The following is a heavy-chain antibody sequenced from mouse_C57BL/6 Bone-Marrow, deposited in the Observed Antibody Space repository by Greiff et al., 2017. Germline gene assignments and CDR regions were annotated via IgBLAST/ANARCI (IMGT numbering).Heavy chain of an antibody. D-gene: IGHD4-1*01. J-gene: IGHJ2*01. V-gene: IGHV1-81*01. CDR1: GYTFTSYG. CDR3: ARGKLFFDY. Sequence: VKLVESGAELARPGASVKLSCKASGYTFTSYGISWVKQRTGQGLEWIGEIYPRSGNTYYNEKFKGKATLTADKSSSTAYMELRSLTSEDSAVYFCARGKLFFDYWGQGTTLTVSS. CDR2: IYPRSGNT.